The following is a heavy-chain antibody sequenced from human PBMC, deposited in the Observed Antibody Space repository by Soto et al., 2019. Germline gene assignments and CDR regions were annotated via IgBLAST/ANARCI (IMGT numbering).Heavy chain of an antibody. V-gene: IGHV1-2*02. CDR1: GYTFTGYY. CDR2: INPNSGDT. Sequence: QVQLVQSGAEVKKPGASVKVSCKASGYTFTGYYIHWVRQAPGQGLEWLGWINPNSGDTNYAQKFHGRVTMTRNTSIRTTYMELSRLRSDDTAVYYCARALATDYWGQGTLVTVSS. CDR3: ARALATDY. J-gene: IGHJ4*02.